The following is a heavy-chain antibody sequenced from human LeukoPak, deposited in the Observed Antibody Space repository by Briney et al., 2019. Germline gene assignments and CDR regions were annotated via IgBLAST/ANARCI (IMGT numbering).Heavy chain of an antibody. CDR2: ISGGGGST. CDR3: AKLLGYCSGGSCLVPFDAFDI. Sequence: TGGSLRFSGEASGLTFSGYAMGGVRKAPGKGLKWVSAISGGGGSTYYADSVKGRFTISRDNSKNTLYLQMNSLRAEDTAVYYCAKLLGYCSGGSCLVPFDAFDIWGQGTMVTVSS. J-gene: IGHJ3*02. V-gene: IGHV3-23*01. CDR1: GLTFSGYA. D-gene: IGHD2-15*01.